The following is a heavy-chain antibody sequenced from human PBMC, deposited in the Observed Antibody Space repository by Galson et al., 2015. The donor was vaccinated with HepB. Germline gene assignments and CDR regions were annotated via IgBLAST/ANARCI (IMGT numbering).Heavy chain of an antibody. Sequence: SVKVSCKASGFTFTSSAVQWVRQARGQRLEWIGWIVVGSGHTNYAQKFQERVTITRDMSTSTAYMELSSLRSEDTAVYYCAAPFGDGEYYYYGMDVWGQGTTVTVSS. V-gene: IGHV1-58*01. CDR2: IVVGSGHT. CDR1: GFTFTSSA. CDR3: AAPFGDGEYYYYGMDV. D-gene: IGHD2-21*02. J-gene: IGHJ6*02.